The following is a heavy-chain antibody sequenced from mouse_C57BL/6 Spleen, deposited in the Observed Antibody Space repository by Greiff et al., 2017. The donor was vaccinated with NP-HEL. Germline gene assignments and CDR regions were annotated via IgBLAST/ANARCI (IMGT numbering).Heavy chain of an antibody. Sequence: EVQLQESGPGLVKPSQSLSLTCSVTGYSITSGYYWNWIRQFPGNNLEWMGYISYDGSNNYNPSLKNRISITRDTSKNQFFLKLNSVTTEDTATYYCAREDYDYDVGRFAYWGQGTLVTVSA. V-gene: IGHV3-6*01. CDR2: ISYDGSN. J-gene: IGHJ3*01. D-gene: IGHD2-4*01. CDR3: AREDYDYDVGRFAY. CDR1: GYSITSGYY.